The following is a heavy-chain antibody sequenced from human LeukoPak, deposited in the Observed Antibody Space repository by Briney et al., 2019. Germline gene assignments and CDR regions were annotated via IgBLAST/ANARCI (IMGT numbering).Heavy chain of an antibody. Sequence: ASLRVSCKASGYTFTGYYMHWVRQAPGQGLEWMGLINPNSGGANSAQTSQGSVTMTRDTSISTAYMELSRLGSDVTAVYYCARAGGGGDAFDIWGQGTMVTVSS. D-gene: IGHD3-16*01. CDR2: INPNSGGA. CDR1: GYTFTGYY. CDR3: ARAGGGGDAFDI. J-gene: IGHJ3*02. V-gene: IGHV1-2*06.